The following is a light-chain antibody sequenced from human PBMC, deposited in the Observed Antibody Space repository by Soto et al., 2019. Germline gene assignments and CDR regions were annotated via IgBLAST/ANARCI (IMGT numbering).Light chain of an antibody. CDR1: QSVRSSY. Sequence: EIVLTQSPGTLSLSPGERATLSCRASQSVRSSYLAWYQQKPGQAPRVLIYGASSRATGIPDRFSGSWSGTDFTLTISRLEPEDFAVDYYQQYGSSPSFGQGTKVDIK. J-gene: IGKJ1*01. V-gene: IGKV3-20*01. CDR3: QQYGSSPS. CDR2: GAS.